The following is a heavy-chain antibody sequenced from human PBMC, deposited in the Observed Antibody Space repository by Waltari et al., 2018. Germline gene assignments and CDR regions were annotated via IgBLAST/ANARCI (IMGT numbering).Heavy chain of an antibody. CDR1: GYTFTSYA. D-gene: IGHD4-4*01. CDR2: SNAGNGNT. CDR3: ARGDYSNYELDY. J-gene: IGHJ4*02. V-gene: IGHV1-3*01. Sequence: QVQLVQSGAEVKKPGASVKVSCKASGYTFTSYAMHWVRQAPGQRLEWMGWSNAGNGNTKYSQKFQGRVTITRDTSASTAYMELSSLRSKDTAVHYCARGDYSNYELDYWGQGTLVTVSS.